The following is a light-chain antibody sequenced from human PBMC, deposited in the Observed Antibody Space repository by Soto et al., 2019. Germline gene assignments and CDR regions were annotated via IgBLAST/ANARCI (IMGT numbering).Light chain of an antibody. CDR3: MQSLQAPWT. CDR1: QSLLFSNGYNY. CDR2: LGS. V-gene: IGKV2-28*01. Sequence: DIVMTQSPLSLPVTPGEPASISCRSSQSLLFSNGYNYLDWYLQKPGQSPQLLIYLGSDRASGVPDRFSGSGSGTAFTLKISRVEAGDVGVYYCMQSLQAPWTFGQGTKVEIK. J-gene: IGKJ1*01.